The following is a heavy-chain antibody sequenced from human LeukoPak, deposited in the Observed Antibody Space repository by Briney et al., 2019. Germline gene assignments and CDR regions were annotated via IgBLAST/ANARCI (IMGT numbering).Heavy chain of an antibody. J-gene: IGHJ4*02. V-gene: IGHV1-2*02. CDR3: ARVRSSGLACLDY. D-gene: IGHD3-22*01. CDR2: INPNSGGT. Sequence: ASVKVSCKASGYTFTSYYMHWVRQAPGQGLEWMGIINPNSGGTNYAQKFQGRVTMTRDTSISTAYMELSRLRSDDTAVYYCARVRSSGLACLDYWGQGTLVTVSS. CDR1: GYTFTSYY.